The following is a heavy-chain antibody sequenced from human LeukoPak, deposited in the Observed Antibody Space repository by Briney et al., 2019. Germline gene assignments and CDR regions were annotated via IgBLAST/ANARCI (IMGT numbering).Heavy chain of an antibody. Sequence: SETLSLTCTVSGGSISSSSYYWGWIRQPPGKGLEWIGSIYYSGSTYYNPSLKSRVTISVDTSKNQFSLKLSSVTAADTAVYYCARSPQRGYSYGYPFYFDYWGQGTLVTVSS. CDR1: GGSISSSSYY. CDR3: ARSPQRGYSYGYPFYFDY. CDR2: IYYSGST. D-gene: IGHD5-18*01. V-gene: IGHV4-39*07. J-gene: IGHJ4*02.